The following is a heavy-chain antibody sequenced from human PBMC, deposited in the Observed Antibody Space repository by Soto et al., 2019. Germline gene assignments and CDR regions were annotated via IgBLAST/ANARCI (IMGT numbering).Heavy chain of an antibody. V-gene: IGHV3-48*02. CDR2: ISSSSSTI. Sequence: EVQLVESGGGLVQPGGSLRLSFAASGFTFSSYSMNWVRQAPGKGLEWVSYISSSSSTIYYADSVKGRFTISRDNAKNSLYLQMTSLRDEDTAVYYCARDGGSMGYWGQGTLVTVSS. CDR1: GFTFSSYS. CDR3: ARDGGSMGY. J-gene: IGHJ4*02. D-gene: IGHD1-26*01.